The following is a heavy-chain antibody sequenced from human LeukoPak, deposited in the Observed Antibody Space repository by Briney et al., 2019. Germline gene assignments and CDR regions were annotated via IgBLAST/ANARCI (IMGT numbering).Heavy chain of an antibody. J-gene: IGHJ4*02. CDR3: AKDPLPNSGSYYKGGPRYYFDY. CDR2: ISYDGSNK. D-gene: IGHD3-10*01. Sequence: PGGSLRLSCAASGFTFSSYGMHWVRQAPGKGLEWVAVISYDGSNKYYADSVKGRFTISRDNSKNSLYLQMNSLRTEDTALYYCAKDPLPNSGSYYKGGPRYYFDYWGQGTLVTVSS. CDR1: GFTFSSYG. V-gene: IGHV3-30*18.